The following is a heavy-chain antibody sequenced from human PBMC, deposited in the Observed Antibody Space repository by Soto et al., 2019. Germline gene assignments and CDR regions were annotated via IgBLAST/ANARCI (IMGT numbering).Heavy chain of an antibody. CDR3: TIFHSHGMDV. V-gene: IGHV1-3*01. CDR2: INAANGDT. CDR1: GYNFIGYA. J-gene: IGHJ6*02. Sequence: QVQLAQSGAEVKKPGASVKISCKASGYNFIGYALHWVRQAPGQRPEWMGWINAANGDTKYSQKFQGRVTMTEETSASKGYLEMTSLKSDDTAVYYCTIFHSHGMDVWGQGTTVTVSS. D-gene: IGHD3-3*01.